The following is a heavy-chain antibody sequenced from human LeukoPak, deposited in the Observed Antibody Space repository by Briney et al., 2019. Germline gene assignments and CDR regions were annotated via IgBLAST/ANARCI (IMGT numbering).Heavy chain of an antibody. V-gene: IGHV3-48*02. CDR2: ISSGSSTI. J-gene: IGHJ4*02. Sequence: PGGSLRLSCAASGFTFNTYSMNWVRQAPGKGLEWVSYISSGSSTIYYADSVKGRLTISRDNAKNSLYLQMNSLRDEDTAVYYCARGNWAFDYWGQGTLVTVSS. CDR1: GFTFNTYS. D-gene: IGHD7-27*01. CDR3: ARGNWAFDY.